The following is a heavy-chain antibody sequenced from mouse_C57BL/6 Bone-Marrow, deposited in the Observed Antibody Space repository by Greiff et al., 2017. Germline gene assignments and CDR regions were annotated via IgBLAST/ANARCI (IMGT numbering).Heavy chain of an antibody. CDR2: INPNNGGT. V-gene: IGHV1-22*01. CDR3: ARHSRCIWRGAMDY. CDR1: GYTFTDYN. D-gene: IGHD1-1*02. Sequence: EVQLQQSGPELVKPGASVKMSCKASGYTFTDYNMHWVKQSHGKSLEWIGYINPNNGGTSYNQKFKGKATLTVNKSSSTAYMELRSLTSEDSAVYYCARHSRCIWRGAMDYWGQGTSVTVSS. J-gene: IGHJ4*01.